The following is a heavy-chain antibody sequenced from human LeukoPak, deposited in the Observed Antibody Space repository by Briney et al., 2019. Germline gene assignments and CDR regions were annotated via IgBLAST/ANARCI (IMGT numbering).Heavy chain of an antibody. Sequence: GGSLRLSCAASGFTLSSYAMSWVRQAPGKGLEWVSSISASGGGTNYADSVKGWLTIYRDNAKNTVHLQMNSLRAEDTAVYYCAKVMKGSERLTMVRGVIIKTAGLYYMDVWGKGTTVTVSS. CDR1: GFTLSSYA. CDR3: AKVMKGSERLTMVRGVIIKTAGLYYMDV. V-gene: IGHV3-23*01. CDR2: ISASGGGT. J-gene: IGHJ6*03. D-gene: IGHD3-10*01.